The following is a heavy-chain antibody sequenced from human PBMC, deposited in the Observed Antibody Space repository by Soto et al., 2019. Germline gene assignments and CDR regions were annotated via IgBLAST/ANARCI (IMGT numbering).Heavy chain of an antibody. CDR1: GYSFTSYW. V-gene: IGHV5-10-1*01. J-gene: IGHJ6*02. CDR3: ASRTGTNERYYYYGMDV. Sequence: PGESLKISCKGSGYSFTSYWISWVRQMPGKGLEWMGRIDPSDSYTNYSPSFQGHVTISADKSISTAYLQWSSLKASDTAMYYRASRTGTNERYYYYGMDVWGQGTTVTVSS. D-gene: IGHD1-7*01. CDR2: IDPSDSYT.